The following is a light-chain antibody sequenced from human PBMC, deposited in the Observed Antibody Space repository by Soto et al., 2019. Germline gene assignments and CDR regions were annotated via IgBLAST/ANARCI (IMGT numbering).Light chain of an antibody. V-gene: IGLV2-11*01. CDR3: SSYAGSYSV. Sequence: QSVLTQPRSVSGSPGQSVTISCTGTSSDVGGYNYVSWFQQYPGKAPKLMIYDVNNRPSGVSNRFSGSKSDNTASLTISGLQAEDEADYYCSSYAGSYSVFGGGTKLTVL. CDR1: SSDVGGYNY. CDR2: DVN. J-gene: IGLJ2*01.